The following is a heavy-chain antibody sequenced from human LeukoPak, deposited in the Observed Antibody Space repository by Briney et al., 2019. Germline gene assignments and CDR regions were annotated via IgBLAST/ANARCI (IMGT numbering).Heavy chain of an antibody. V-gene: IGHV3-30*02. Sequence: GGSLRLSCAVSGFTFSDYAMHWVRQAPGKGLEWVALLQYDGNNKYYVDSVKGRFTISRDISKNTLYLQMNSLRPDDTAVYYCAKDTQGGRYSNYWGQGTLVTVSS. D-gene: IGHD4-11*01. CDR2: LQYDGNNK. CDR1: GFTFSDYA. J-gene: IGHJ4*02. CDR3: AKDTQGGRYSNY.